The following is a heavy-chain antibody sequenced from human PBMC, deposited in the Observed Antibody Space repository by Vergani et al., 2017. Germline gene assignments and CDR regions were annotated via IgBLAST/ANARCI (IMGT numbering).Heavy chain of an antibody. CDR1: GYSFTSYW. CDR3: ARSHGYCSSTSCYTDNWFDP. D-gene: IGHD2-2*02. Sequence: EVQLVQSGAEVKKPGESLKISCKGSGYSFTSYWIGCVRQMPEKGLEWMGIIYPGDSDTRYSPSFQGQVTISADKSISTAYLQWSSLKASDTAMYYCARSHGYCSSTSCYTDNWFDPWGQGTLVTVSS. CDR2: IYPGDSDT. J-gene: IGHJ5*02. V-gene: IGHV5-51*03.